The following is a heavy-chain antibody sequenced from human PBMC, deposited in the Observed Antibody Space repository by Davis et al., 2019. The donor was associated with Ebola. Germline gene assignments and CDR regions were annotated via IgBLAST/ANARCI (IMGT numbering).Heavy chain of an antibody. D-gene: IGHD2-15*01. V-gene: IGHV1-46*01. CDR1: GYTFTNYA. CDR3: TRGIARRRSGSWFDP. Sequence: AASVKVSCKASGYTFTNYAISWVRQAPGHGLKWMGVIDPTDGSTTYAQEFQGRVTMTRDTSTSTMYLEIRSLTFEDTAVYYCTRGIARRRSGSWFDPWGQGTPVTVSS. CDR2: IDPTDGST. J-gene: IGHJ5*02.